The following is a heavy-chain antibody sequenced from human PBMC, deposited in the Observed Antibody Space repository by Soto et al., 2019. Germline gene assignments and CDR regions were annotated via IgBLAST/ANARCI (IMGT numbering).Heavy chain of an antibody. J-gene: IGHJ4*02. D-gene: IGHD4-4*01. CDR3: AHRRGADYKGCFHY. Sequence: QITLKESGPTLVKPTQTLTLTCTFSGFSLSTGGVGVGWIRQPPGKALEWLALIYWSDEKRYSPSLSSRLTITKDTSKNQVVLTMTNMDPVDTATYYCAHRRGADYKGCFHYWGQGTLVTVSS. CDR2: IYWSDEK. V-gene: IGHV2-5*01. CDR1: GFSLSTGGVG.